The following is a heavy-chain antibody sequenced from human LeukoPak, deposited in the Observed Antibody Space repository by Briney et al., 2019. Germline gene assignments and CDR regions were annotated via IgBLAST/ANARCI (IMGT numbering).Heavy chain of an antibody. Sequence: GGSLRLSCAASGFIFSSYGMNWVRQAPGKGLEWVAIIKQDGSEKYYADSVKGRFTISRDNAKNSLYLQMNSLRAEDTAVYYCARGNGFIIDYWGQGTLVTVSS. CDR1: GFIFSSYG. J-gene: IGHJ4*02. CDR2: IKQDGSEK. CDR3: ARGNGFIIDY. V-gene: IGHV3-7*01. D-gene: IGHD2-8*01.